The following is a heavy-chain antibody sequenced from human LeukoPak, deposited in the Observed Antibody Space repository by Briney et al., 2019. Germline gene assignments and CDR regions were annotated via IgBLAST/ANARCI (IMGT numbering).Heavy chain of an antibody. Sequence: ETLSLTCAVYGGSFSGYYWSWIRQPPGKGLEWIGEINHSGSTNYNPSLKSRVTISVDTSKNQFSLKLSSVTAADTAVYYCAREAAAGTVDYWGQGTLVTVSS. D-gene: IGHD6-13*01. J-gene: IGHJ4*02. V-gene: IGHV4-34*01. CDR1: GGSFSGYY. CDR2: INHSGST. CDR3: AREAAAGTVDY.